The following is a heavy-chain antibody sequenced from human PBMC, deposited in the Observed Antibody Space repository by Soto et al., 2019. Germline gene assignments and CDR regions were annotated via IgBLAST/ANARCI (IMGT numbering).Heavy chain of an antibody. CDR1: GGSISRYY. CDR3: GSALILTGYYNHDAFDI. D-gene: IGHD3-9*01. CDR2: IYYSGST. Sequence: PSETLSLTCTVSGGSISRYYWSWIRQPPGKGLEWIGYIYYSGSTNYNPSLKSRVTISVDTSKNQFSLKLSSVTAADTAVYYCGSALILTGYYNHDAFDIWGQGTMVTVSS. V-gene: IGHV4-59*01. J-gene: IGHJ3*02.